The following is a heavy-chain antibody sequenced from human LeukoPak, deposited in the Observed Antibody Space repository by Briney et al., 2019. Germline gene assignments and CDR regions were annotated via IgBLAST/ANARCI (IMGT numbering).Heavy chain of an antibody. CDR3: ARDIYCSGGSCYWSWFDP. V-gene: IGHV1-69*01. Sequence: LRSSVKVSCKASGGTFSSYAISWVRQAPGQGLEWMGGIIPIFGTANYAQKFQGRVTITADESTSTAYTELSSLRSEDTAVYYCARDIYCSGGSCYWSWFDPWGQGTLVTVSS. J-gene: IGHJ5*02. D-gene: IGHD2-15*01. CDR1: GGTFSSYA. CDR2: IIPIFGTA.